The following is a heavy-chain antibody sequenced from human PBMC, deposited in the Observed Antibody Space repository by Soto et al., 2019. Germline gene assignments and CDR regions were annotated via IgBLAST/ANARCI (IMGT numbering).Heavy chain of an antibody. Sequence: QLQLQESGPGLVKPSEPLSLTCTVSGGSISSSSYYWGWIRQPPGRGLGWIGSIYYSGSTYYNPSLKSRVTISVDTSKNQFSLKLSSVTAADTAVYYCARHIAGYDHSGGYYYYYMDVWGKGTTVTVSS. V-gene: IGHV4-39*01. D-gene: IGHD5-12*01. J-gene: IGHJ6*03. CDR1: GGSISSSSYY. CDR3: ARHIAGYDHSGGYYYYYMDV. CDR2: IYYSGST.